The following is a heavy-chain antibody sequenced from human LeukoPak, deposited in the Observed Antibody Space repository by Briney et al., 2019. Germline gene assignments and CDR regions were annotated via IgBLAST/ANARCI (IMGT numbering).Heavy chain of an antibody. CDR3: ARGDGYNWYYFDN. J-gene: IGHJ4*02. CDR1: GFTFDDYG. Sequence: RAGGSLRLSCAASGFTFDDYGMGWVRQAPGKWLGWVSGINGNGGSTGYADSVKGRFTTSRDNAKNSLYLQMNSLRAEDTALYYCARGDGYNWYYFDNWGQGTLVTVSS. V-gene: IGHV3-20*04. D-gene: IGHD5-24*01. CDR2: INGNGGST.